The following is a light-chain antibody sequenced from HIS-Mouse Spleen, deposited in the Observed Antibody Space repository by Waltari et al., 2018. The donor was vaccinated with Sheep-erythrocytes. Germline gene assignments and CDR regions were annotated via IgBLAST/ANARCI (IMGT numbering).Light chain of an antibody. Sequence: QSALTQPRSVSGSPGQSVTISCTGTSSDVGGYNYVYWYQQHPGKAPKLMLYDVSKRPSGVPDRFSGSKSGNTASLTISGLQAEDEADYYCCSYAGSYNHVFATGTKVTVL. CDR2: DVS. CDR3: CSYAGSYNHV. J-gene: IGLJ1*01. V-gene: IGLV2-11*01. CDR1: SSDVGGYNY.